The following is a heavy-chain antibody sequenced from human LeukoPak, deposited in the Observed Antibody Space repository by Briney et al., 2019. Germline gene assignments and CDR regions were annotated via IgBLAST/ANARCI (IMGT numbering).Heavy chain of an antibody. D-gene: IGHD6-19*01. V-gene: IGHV4-4*07. Sequence: PSETLSLTCTVSGGSISSYYWSWTRQPAGKGLEWIGRIYTSGSTNYNPSLKSRVTMSVDTSKNQFSLKLSSVTAADTAVYYCARERSSGWYGYYFDYWGQGTLVTVSS. CDR2: IYTSGST. J-gene: IGHJ4*02. CDR1: GGSISSYY. CDR3: ARERSSGWYGYYFDY.